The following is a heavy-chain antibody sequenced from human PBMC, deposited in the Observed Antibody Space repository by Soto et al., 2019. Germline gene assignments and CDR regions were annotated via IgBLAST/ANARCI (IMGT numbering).Heavy chain of an antibody. CDR2: IWYDGSNQ. D-gene: IGHD3-10*01. CDR3: ATDLGEFNSGSAYFDY. Sequence: GGSLRLSCAPSGFTFSTYGMHWVRQAPGKGLEWVAVIWYDGSNQYYADSVKGRFTISRDNSKNMLYLQMNSLRAEDTAVYYCATDLGEFNSGSAYFDYWGQGTPVTVSS. V-gene: IGHV3-33*01. J-gene: IGHJ4*02. CDR1: GFTFSTYG.